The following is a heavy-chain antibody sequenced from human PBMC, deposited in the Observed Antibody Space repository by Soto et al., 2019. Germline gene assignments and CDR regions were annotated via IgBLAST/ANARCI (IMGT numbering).Heavy chain of an antibody. CDR3: AFRNYIGYCSGVSCYHYFDF. D-gene: IGHD2-15*01. J-gene: IGHJ4*02. Sequence: GGSLRLSCATSGFTFSNYAMSWVRQAPGKGLECVSTITTSDSTYYADSVKGRFTISRDSSKNTVYLQMNSLRADDTAIYYCAFRNYIGYCSGVSCYHYFDFWGLGTLVTVSS. V-gene: IGHV3-23*01. CDR2: ITTSDST. CDR1: GFTFSNYA.